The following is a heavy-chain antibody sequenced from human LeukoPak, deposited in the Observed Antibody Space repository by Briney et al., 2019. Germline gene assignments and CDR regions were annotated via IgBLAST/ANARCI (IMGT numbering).Heavy chain of an antibody. Sequence: PGGSLRLSCAASGFTFSSYAMSWVRQAPGKGLEWVSTISNSGGSTYYADSVKGRFTNSRDNSKNTLHLQMNSLRAEDTAVYYCAKVSHYDILTGYSSFDYWGQGTLVTVSS. CDR1: GFTFSSYA. J-gene: IGHJ4*02. D-gene: IGHD3-9*01. CDR2: ISNSGGST. CDR3: AKVSHYDILTGYSSFDY. V-gene: IGHV3-23*01.